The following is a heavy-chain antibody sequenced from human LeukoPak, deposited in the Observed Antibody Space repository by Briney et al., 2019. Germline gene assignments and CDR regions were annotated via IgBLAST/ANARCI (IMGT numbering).Heavy chain of an antibody. V-gene: IGHV3-7*01. Sequence: GGSLRLSCAASGFSFSSDWMTWVRQAPGKGLEWVANIKPDGSEKKYVDSVKGRFTISRDNAKNSLYLQMDSLSAEDTAVYYCARYNYYAISGQRYWGRGTLVTVSS. CDR2: IKPDGSEK. CDR1: GFSFSSDW. CDR3: ARYNYYAISGQRY. D-gene: IGHD3-22*01. J-gene: IGHJ4*02.